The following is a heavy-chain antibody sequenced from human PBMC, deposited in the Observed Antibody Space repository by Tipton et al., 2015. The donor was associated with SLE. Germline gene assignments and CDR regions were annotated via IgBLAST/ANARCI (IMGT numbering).Heavy chain of an antibody. CDR3: ARQSDTTMVAYFDS. J-gene: IGHJ4*02. D-gene: IGHD5-18*01. Sequence: TLSLTCTVSGASIINSYWSWIRQSPEKGLEYIGYIHTSGSTDYNPSLKSRVTISVDTSKNQFSLKLSSVTAADTAVYYCARQSDTTMVAYFDSWGQGTVVTVSS. CDR1: GASIINSY. V-gene: IGHV4-59*01. CDR2: IHTSGST.